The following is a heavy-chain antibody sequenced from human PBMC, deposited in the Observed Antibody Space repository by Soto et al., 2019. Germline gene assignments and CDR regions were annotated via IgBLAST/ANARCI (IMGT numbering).Heavy chain of an antibody. CDR2: IYYSGST. Sequence: SETLSLTCTVSGGSISSYYWSWIRQPPGKGLEWIGYIYYSGSTNYNPSLKSRVTISVDTSKNQFSLKLSSVTAADTAVYYCARRLGDFEYYFDYWGQGTLVTVSS. V-gene: IGHV4-59*01. J-gene: IGHJ4*02. CDR1: GGSISSYY. D-gene: IGHD4-17*01. CDR3: ARRLGDFEYYFDY.